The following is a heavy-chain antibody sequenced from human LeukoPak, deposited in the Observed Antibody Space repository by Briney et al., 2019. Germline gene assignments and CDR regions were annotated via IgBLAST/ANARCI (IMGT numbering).Heavy chain of an antibody. J-gene: IGHJ4*02. CDR1: GGSFSGYY. V-gene: IGHV4-34*01. Sequence: SETLSLTCAVYGGSFSGYYWSWIRQPPGKGLEWIGEINHSGSTNYNPSLKSRVTISVDTSKNQFSLKLSSVTAADTAVYYCARRPVGATHPSVYWGQGTLVTVSS. CDR3: ARRPVGATHPSVY. CDR2: INHSGST. D-gene: IGHD1-26*01.